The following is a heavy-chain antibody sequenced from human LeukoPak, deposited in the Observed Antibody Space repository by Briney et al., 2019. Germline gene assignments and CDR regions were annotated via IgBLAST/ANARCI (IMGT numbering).Heavy chain of an antibody. CDR2: ISWNSGSI. D-gene: IGHD4-23*01. CDR1: GFTFDDYA. Sequence: GRSLRLSCAASGFTFDDYAMHWVRQAPGKGLEWVSGISWNSGSIGYADSVKGRFTISRDNAKNSLYLLMNSLRAEDTALYYCAKANGGNSIGWFDPWGQGTLVTVSS. V-gene: IGHV3-9*01. J-gene: IGHJ5*02. CDR3: AKANGGNSIGWFDP.